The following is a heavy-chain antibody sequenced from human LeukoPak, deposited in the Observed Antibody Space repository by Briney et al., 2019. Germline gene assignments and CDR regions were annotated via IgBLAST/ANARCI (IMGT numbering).Heavy chain of an antibody. CDR3: ARDPSGGWPGSY. J-gene: IGHJ4*02. CDR2: ISYDGSNK. Sequence: GGSLRLSCAASGFTFSSYAMHWVRQAPGKGLEWVAVISYDGSNKYYADSVKGRFTISRDNSKNTLYLQMNSLRAEDTAVYYCARDPSGGWPGSYWGQGTLVTVSS. V-gene: IGHV3-30*04. D-gene: IGHD6-19*01. CDR1: GFTFSSYA.